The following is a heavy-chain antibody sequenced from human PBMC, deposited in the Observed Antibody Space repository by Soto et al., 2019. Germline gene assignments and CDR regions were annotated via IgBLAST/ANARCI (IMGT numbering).Heavy chain of an antibody. CDR3: ARALSFGSGTFDY. J-gene: IGHJ4*02. D-gene: IGHD1-26*01. CDR1: GYTFTAYY. V-gene: IGHV1-2*02. CDR2: INPDSGGT. Sequence: QVQLVQSGAEVKKPGASVKVSRKTSGYTFTAYYIHWVRQAPGQGLEWMGCINPDSGGTKYAQKFQGRVTMTRDTSITTAYMDLSSLRSDDTAFYYCARALSFGSGTFDYWGQGTLVTVSS.